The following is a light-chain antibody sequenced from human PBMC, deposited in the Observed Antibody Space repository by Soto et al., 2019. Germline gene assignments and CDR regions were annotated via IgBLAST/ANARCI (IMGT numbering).Light chain of an antibody. CDR2: DAS. Sequence: DIQMTQSPSALSASVGDRATITCRASQSISSWLAWYQQKPGKAPKLLIYDASTLQSGVPSRYSGSGSGTEFTPTISNLQPDDFATYYCQQSYSTPRTFGQGTRLEIK. V-gene: IGKV1-5*01. J-gene: IGKJ5*01. CDR1: QSISSW. CDR3: QQSYSTPRT.